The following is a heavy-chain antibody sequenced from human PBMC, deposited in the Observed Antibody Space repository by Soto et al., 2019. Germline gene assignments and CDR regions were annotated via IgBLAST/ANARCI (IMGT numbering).Heavy chain of an antibody. Sequence: SETLSLTCTVSGGSISSGDYYWSWIRQPPGKGLEWIGYIYYSGSTYYNPSLKSRVTISVDTSKNQFSLKLSSVTAADTAVYYFAIGPEYSSGWYFYYYYYMDVWGKGTTVTVSS. V-gene: IGHV4-30-4*01. CDR1: GGSISSGDYY. J-gene: IGHJ6*03. CDR3: AIGPEYSSGWYFYYYYYMDV. D-gene: IGHD6-19*01. CDR2: IYYSGST.